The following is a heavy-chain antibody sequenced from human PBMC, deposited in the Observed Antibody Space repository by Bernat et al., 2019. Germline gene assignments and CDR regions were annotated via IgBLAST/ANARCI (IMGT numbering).Heavy chain of an antibody. V-gene: IGHV1-18*04. CDR1: GYTFTSYG. D-gene: IGHD2-2*01. J-gene: IGHJ4*02. CDR2: ISAYNGNT. Sequence: QVQLVQSGAEVKKPGASVKVSCKASGYTFTSYGISWVRQAPGQGLEWMGWISAYNGNTNYAQKLQGRVTMTTDTSTSTAYMELRSLRSDDTAVYYCASYPLYRDCSSTSCSRPFDYWGQGTLVTVSS. CDR3: ASYPLYRDCSSTSCSRPFDY.